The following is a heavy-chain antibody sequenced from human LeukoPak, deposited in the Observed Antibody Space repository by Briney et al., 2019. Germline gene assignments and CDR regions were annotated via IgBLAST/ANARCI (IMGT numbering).Heavy chain of an antibody. CDR2: IYYSGST. Sequence: SGTLSLTCTVSGGSISSYYWSWIRQPPGKGLEWIGYIYYSGSTNYNPSLKSRVTISVDTSKNQFSLKLSSVTAADTAVYYCARAAIVVVVPAAIQEAFDIWGQGTMVTVSS. CDR3: ARAAIVVVVPAAIQEAFDI. CDR1: GGSISSYY. J-gene: IGHJ3*02. V-gene: IGHV4-59*01. D-gene: IGHD2-2*02.